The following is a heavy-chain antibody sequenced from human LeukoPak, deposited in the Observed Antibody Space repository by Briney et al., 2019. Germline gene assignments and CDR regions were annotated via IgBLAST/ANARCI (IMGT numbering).Heavy chain of an antibody. V-gene: IGHV3-73*01. Sequence: QAGGSLRLYCAASGFTFSGSAMHWVRQASGKGREWVGRIRSKANSYATAYAASVKGRVTISRDDSNNTAYLQLNSLKPEYQAVYYCSSRYVVWFRDMDVWGNGTTVSVSS. CDR3: SSRYVVWFRDMDV. D-gene: IGHD3-9*01. CDR2: IRSKANSYAT. J-gene: IGHJ6*03. CDR1: GFTFSGSA.